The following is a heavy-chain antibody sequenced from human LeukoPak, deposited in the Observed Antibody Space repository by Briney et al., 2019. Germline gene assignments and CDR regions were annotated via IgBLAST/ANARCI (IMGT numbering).Heavy chain of an antibody. CDR2: ISGSGGST. CDR3: ANTGYSSSWYSCLDY. Sequence: GGSLRLSCAASGFSFSSYAMSWVRQAPGKGLEWVSAISGSGGSTYYAGSVKGRFTISRDNSKNTLYLQMNSLRAEDTAVYYCANTGYSSSWYSCLDYWGQGTLVTVSS. J-gene: IGHJ4*02. CDR1: GFSFSSYA. D-gene: IGHD6-13*01. V-gene: IGHV3-23*01.